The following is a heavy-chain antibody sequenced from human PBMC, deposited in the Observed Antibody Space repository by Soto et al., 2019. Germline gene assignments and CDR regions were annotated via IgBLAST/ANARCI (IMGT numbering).Heavy chain of an antibody. CDR1: GYTFTSYY. V-gene: IGHV1-46*03. CDR3: ARDLSGRTMVRGISNDY. J-gene: IGHJ4*02. Sequence: GASVKVSCKASGYTFTSYYMHWVRQAPGQGLERMGIINPSGGSTSYAQKFQGRVTMTRDTSTSTVYMELSSLRSEDTAVYYCARDLSGRTMVRGISNDYWDQGTLVTVSS. CDR2: INPSGGST. D-gene: IGHD3-10*01.